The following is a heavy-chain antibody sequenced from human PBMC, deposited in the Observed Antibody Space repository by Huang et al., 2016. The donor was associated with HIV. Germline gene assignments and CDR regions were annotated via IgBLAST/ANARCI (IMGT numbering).Heavy chain of an antibody. V-gene: IGHV5-51*01. CDR2: INPGDSDP. CDR3: ARWMSSGSYYYFDF. Sequence: ELQLVQSGAEVKKPGESLKISCKGSENNFNTYWIGWVRQMPGKGLEWMGIINPGDSDPRYSPSIRGQVTFSADKSINTAYLQWTYLKASDTAMYYCARWMSSGSYYYFDFWGQGTLVTVSS. CDR1: ENNFNTYW. D-gene: IGHD1-26*01. J-gene: IGHJ4*02.